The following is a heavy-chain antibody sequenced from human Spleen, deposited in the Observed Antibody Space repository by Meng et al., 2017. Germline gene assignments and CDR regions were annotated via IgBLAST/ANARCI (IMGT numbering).Heavy chain of an antibody. Sequence: SETLSLTCTVSGYSISSGYYWGWIRQPPGKGLEWIGYIYYSGSTNYNPSLKSRVTISVDTSKNQFSLKLSSLTAADTAVYYCARDFGMASRFDPWGQGTLVTVSS. CDR1: GYSISSGYY. CDR3: ARDFGMASRFDP. V-gene: IGHV4-38-2*02. D-gene: IGHD5-24*01. J-gene: IGHJ5*02. CDR2: IYYSGST.